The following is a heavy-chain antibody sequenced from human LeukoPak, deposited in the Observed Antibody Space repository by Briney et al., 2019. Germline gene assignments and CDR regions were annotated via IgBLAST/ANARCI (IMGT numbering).Heavy chain of an antibody. V-gene: IGHV3-48*04. J-gene: IGHJ6*03. CDR3: ARLTGRGNYVAYYMDV. Sequence: GGSLRLSCAASGFTFSSYSMNWVRQAPGKGLEWVSYISSSSSTIYYADSVKGRFTISRDNAKNSLYLQMNSLRAEDTAVYYCARLTGRGNYVAYYMDVWGKGTTVTVSS. CDR1: GFTFSSYS. CDR2: ISSSSSTI. D-gene: IGHD4-11*01.